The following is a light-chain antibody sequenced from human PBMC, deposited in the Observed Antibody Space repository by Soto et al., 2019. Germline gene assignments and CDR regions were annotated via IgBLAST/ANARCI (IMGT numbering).Light chain of an antibody. CDR1: QSVSSN. CDR3: QQYNNWTRT. J-gene: IGKJ1*01. Sequence: EIVMTQSPATLSVSPGERATLSCRASQSVSSNLAWYQQKPGQAPRLLIYGASTRATGIPARFSGSGSGTEFTLTINRLQSEDFAVYYCQQYNNWTRTFGQGTKVDIK. V-gene: IGKV3-15*01. CDR2: GAS.